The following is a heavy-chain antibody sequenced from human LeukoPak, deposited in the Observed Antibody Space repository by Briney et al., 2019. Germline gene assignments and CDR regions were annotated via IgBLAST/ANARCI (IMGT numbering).Heavy chain of an antibody. J-gene: IGHJ6*03. Sequence: ASVKVSCKASGYSFTSHYMHWVRQAPGQGLEWLGLINPSGSSTLYAQKFQGRVTMTRDMSTTTDYMELSSLRSEDTAVYYCARAPKGRWIQLRYYYYMDVWGKGTTVTVSS. D-gene: IGHD5-18*01. CDR1: GYSFTSHY. V-gene: IGHV1-46*01. CDR2: INPSGSST. CDR3: ARAPKGRWIQLRYYYYMDV.